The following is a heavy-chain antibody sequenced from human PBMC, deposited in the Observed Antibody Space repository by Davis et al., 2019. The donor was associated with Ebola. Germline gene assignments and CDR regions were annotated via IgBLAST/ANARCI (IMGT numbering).Heavy chain of an antibody. Sequence: ASVKVSCKASGGTFSSYAISWVRQAPGQGLEWMGWMNPNSGNTGYAQKFQGRVTMTRNTSISTAYMELSSLRSEDTAVYYCARGGGGFLEWLSWFDPWGQGTLVTVSS. J-gene: IGHJ5*02. CDR3: ARGGGGFLEWLSWFDP. CDR2: MNPNSGNT. D-gene: IGHD3-3*01. V-gene: IGHV1-8*02. CDR1: GGTFSSYA.